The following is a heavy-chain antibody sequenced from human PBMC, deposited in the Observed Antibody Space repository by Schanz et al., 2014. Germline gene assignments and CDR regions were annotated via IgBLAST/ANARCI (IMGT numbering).Heavy chain of an antibody. CDR2: IRYDGSNQ. J-gene: IGHJ4*02. V-gene: IGHV3-30*02. D-gene: IGHD3-22*01. CDR1: GFNFSTYA. CDR3: AKSYDTSGYSGFDY. Sequence: QVHLVESGGGVVQPGGSLRLSCAASGFNFSTYALHWVRQAPGKGLEWVAFIRYDGSNQYYADSVKGRFTISRDNSKNTLSLQMNSLRTEDTAVYFCAKSYDTSGYSGFDYWGRGTLVTVSS.